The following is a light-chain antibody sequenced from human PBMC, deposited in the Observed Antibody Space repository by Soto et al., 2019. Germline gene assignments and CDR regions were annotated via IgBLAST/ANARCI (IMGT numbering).Light chain of an antibody. V-gene: IGKV1-5*03. J-gene: IGKJ4*01. CDR3: QQCNYYPLT. CDR2: KAS. CDR1: QTINGW. Sequence: DIQMTQSPSTLSASVGDRVTITCRASQTINGWVAWYQQKPGKAPKLLIYKASTLETGVPSRFSGSGSGTEFTLTIDSLQPDDFGNYYCQQCNYYPLTFGGGTKVEIK.